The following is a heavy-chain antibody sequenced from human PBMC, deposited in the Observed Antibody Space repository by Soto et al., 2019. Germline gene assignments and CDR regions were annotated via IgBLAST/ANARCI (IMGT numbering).Heavy chain of an antibody. D-gene: IGHD6-19*01. J-gene: IGHJ4*02. V-gene: IGHV4-59*01. CDR2: IYTTGIT. Sequence: WTWIRQPPGKGLEWIGYIYTTGITNYNPSLKSRVTISIDTSKNQFSLKLSSVTAADTAVYYCARDTAAGWYYFDHWGQGTLVTVSS. CDR3: ARDTAAGWYYFDH.